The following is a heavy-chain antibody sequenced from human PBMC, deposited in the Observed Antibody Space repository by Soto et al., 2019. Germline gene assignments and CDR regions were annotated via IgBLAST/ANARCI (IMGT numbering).Heavy chain of an antibody. CDR2: MIPILGIA. D-gene: IGHD2-15*01. V-gene: IGHV1-69*08. Sequence: QVQLVQSGAEVKKPGSSVKVSCKASGGTFSSYTISWVRQAPGQGLEWMGRMIPILGIANYAQKFQGTVRIVADKSRDTHKKVHNSMRSGDTAVYYCARDGDNYNWFAPWGQGTLVTVSS. J-gene: IGHJ5*02. CDR1: GGTFSSYT. CDR3: ARDGDNYNWFAP.